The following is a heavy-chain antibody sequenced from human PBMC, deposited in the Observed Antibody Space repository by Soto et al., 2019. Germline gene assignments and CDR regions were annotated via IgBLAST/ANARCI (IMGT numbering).Heavy chain of an antibody. CDR1: GCSISSSSYY. CDR2: IYYSGST. V-gene: IGHV4-39*01. CDR3: ARLTPPPVDYSDY. J-gene: IGHJ4*02. D-gene: IGHD4-4*01. Sequence: QLQLQESGPGLVKPSETLSLTCTVSGCSISSSSYYWGWIRQPPGKGLEWIGSIYYSGSTYYKPSLKSRVTTSVDTAKNQFSLKLSSVTAADTAVYYGARLTPPPVDYSDYWGQGTLVTVSS.